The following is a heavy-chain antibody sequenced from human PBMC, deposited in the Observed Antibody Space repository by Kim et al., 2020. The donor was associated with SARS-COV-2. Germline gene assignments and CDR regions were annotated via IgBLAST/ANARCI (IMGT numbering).Heavy chain of an antibody. Sequence: SETLSLTCTVSGGSISSGSYYWSWIRQPAGKGLEWIGRIYTSGSTNYNPSLKSRVTISVDTSKNQFSLKLSSVTAADTAVYYCAAAEVSGYDAFDIWGQGTMVTVSS. CDR3: AAAEVSGYDAFDI. J-gene: IGHJ3*02. CDR1: GGSISSGSYY. D-gene: IGHD3-10*01. CDR2: IYTSGST. V-gene: IGHV4-61*02.